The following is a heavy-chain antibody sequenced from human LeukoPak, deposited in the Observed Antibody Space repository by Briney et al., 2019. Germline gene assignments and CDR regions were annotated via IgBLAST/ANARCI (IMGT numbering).Heavy chain of an antibody. Sequence: ASVKVSCKASGYTFTSYGISWVRQAPGQGLEWMGWINPNSGGTNYAQKFQGRVTMTRDTSISTAYMELSRLRSDDTAVYYCARGGNIVVVVAATPSYYYYGMDVWGQGTTVTVSS. CDR2: INPNSGGT. CDR1: GYTFTSYG. CDR3: ARGGNIVVVVAATPSYYYYGMDV. D-gene: IGHD2-15*01. V-gene: IGHV1-2*02. J-gene: IGHJ6*02.